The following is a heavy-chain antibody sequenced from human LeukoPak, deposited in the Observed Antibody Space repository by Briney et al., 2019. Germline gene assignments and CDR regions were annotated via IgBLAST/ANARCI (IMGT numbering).Heavy chain of an antibody. J-gene: IGHJ4*02. V-gene: IGHV3-23*01. CDR3: AKGVDYSSASHFDY. CDR1: GFTFSSYA. Sequence: GGPLRLSCAASGFTFSSYAMSWVRQAPGKGLEWVSAVSDSGGATWYAESVKGRLTISRDNSKNTLYLQMNSLRTEDTAIYYCAKGVDYSSASHFDYWGQGTLVTVSS. CDR2: VSDSGGAT. D-gene: IGHD6-6*01.